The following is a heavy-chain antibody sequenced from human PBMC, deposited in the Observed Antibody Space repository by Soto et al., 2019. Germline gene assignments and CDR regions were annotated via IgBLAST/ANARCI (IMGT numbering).Heavy chain of an antibody. J-gene: IGHJ6*03. Sequence: EVQLVESGGGLVQPDRPLRLSCEASGFNFENYAMHWVRQVPGKGLEWVSAISWNSGQLDYADAVRGRFTISRGNGKDSLYLEMNSLRPDDTALYFCAKDKSTGEYSYYRYMDVWGRGTTVIVFS. CDR1: GFNFENYA. CDR3: AKDKSTGEYSYYRYMDV. V-gene: IGHV3-9*01. D-gene: IGHD4-17*01. CDR2: ISWNSGQL.